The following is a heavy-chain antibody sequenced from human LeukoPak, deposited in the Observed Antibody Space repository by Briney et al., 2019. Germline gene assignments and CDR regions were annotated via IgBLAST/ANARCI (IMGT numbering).Heavy chain of an antibody. CDR3: ATDRSGWYDY. D-gene: IGHD6-19*01. Sequence: GGSLRLSCAASGFTFSNAWMSWVRQAPGKGLEWVGRTKSKTDGGTTDYAAPVKGRFTISRDDSKNTLYLQMNSLKTEDTAVYYCATDRSGWYDYWGQGTLVTVSS. J-gene: IGHJ4*02. CDR1: GFTFSNAW. V-gene: IGHV3-15*01. CDR2: TKSKTDGGTT.